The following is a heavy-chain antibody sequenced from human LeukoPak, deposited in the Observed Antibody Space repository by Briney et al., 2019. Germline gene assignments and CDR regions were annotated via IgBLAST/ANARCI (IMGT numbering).Heavy chain of an antibody. J-gene: IGHJ4*02. CDR2: IEQDGSEK. V-gene: IGHV3-7*01. D-gene: IGHD3-10*01. CDR1: GFTFTTCW. Sequence: GGSLRLSCAASGFTFTTCWMSWVRQASGKGLEWVANIEQDGSEKYYVDAVKGRFTISRDNAKNSLYLQMNSLRAEDTAVYYCARVRVGAYDFEYWGQGTLVTVSS. CDR3: ARVRVGAYDFEY.